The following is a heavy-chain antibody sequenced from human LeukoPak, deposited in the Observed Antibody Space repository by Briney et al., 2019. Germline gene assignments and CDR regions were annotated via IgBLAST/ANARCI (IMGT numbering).Heavy chain of an antibody. D-gene: IGHD1-26*01. Sequence: ASVKVSCKASGYTFTSYAISWVRQAPGQGLEWMGRIIPILGIANYAQKFQGRVTITADKSTSTAYMELSSLRSEDTAVYYCARTNTWELRDAFDIWGQGTMVTVSS. CDR2: IIPILGIA. CDR3: ARTNTWELRDAFDI. V-gene: IGHV1-69*04. J-gene: IGHJ3*02. CDR1: GYTFTSYA.